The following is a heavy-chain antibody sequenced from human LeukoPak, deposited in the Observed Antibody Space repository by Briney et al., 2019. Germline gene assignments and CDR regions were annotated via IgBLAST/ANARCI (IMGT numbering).Heavy chain of an antibody. Sequence: ASVKVSCQASGYKFTTYAMNWVRQAPGQGLEWMGWINTNTGNPKYSQDFSGRFVFSLDTSVSTAYLQISSLKTEDSAVYYCARVGWELQKFDSWGQGTLVTVSS. D-gene: IGHD1-26*01. CDR1: GYKFTTYA. J-gene: IGHJ4*02. V-gene: IGHV7-4-1*02. CDR2: INTNTGNP. CDR3: ARVGWELQKFDS.